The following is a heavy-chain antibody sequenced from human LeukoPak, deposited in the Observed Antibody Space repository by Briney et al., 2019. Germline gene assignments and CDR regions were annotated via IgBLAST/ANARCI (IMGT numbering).Heavy chain of an antibody. CDR3: ARETIFGVVIYFDY. CDR2: IRYDGSNK. V-gene: IGHV3-30*02. CDR1: GFTFSSYG. D-gene: IGHD3-3*01. J-gene: IGHJ4*02. Sequence: PGGSLRLSCAASGFTFSSYGMHWVRQAPGKGLEWVAFIRYDGSNKYYADSVKGRFTISRDNSKNTLYLQMNSLRAEDTAVYYCARETIFGVVIYFDYWGQGTLVTVSS.